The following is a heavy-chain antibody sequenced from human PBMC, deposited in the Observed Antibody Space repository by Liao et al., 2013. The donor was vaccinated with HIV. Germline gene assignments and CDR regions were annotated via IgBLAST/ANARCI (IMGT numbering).Heavy chain of an antibody. CDR1: GGSFSGYY. V-gene: IGHV4-34*01. Sequence: QVQLQQWGAGLLKPSETLSLTCAVYGGSFSGYYWSWIRQPPGKGLEWIGEINHSGSTNYNPSLKSRVTISVDTSKNQFSLKLSSVTAADTAVYYCAMRAGCSNTSCWGNYFDYWGQGNPWSPSPQ. CDR3: AMRAGCSNTSCWGNYFDY. J-gene: IGHJ4*02. CDR2: INHSGST. D-gene: IGHD2-2*01.